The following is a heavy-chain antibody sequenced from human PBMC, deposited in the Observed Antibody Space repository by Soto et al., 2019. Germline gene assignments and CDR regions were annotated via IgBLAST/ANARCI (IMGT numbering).Heavy chain of an antibody. Sequence: QVQLVQSGAEVKKPGSSVKVSCKASGATFTNYAISWVRQAPGQGLECMGGIIPVLGTANYAQKFQGRVTITAGESTSTAYMELSSLRSEDTAVYFCARVEAGAYYQDYYGMDVWGQGTTVTVSS. CDR3: ARVEAGAYYQDYYGMDV. CDR2: IIPVLGTA. J-gene: IGHJ6*02. D-gene: IGHD3-22*01. V-gene: IGHV1-69*11. CDR1: GATFTNYA.